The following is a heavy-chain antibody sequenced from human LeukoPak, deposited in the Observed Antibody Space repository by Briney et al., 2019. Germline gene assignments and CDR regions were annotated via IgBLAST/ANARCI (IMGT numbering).Heavy chain of an antibody. Sequence: SETLSLTCTVSGGSISSGGYYWSWIRQHPGKGLEWIGYIYYSGSTYYNPSLKSRVTISVDTSKNQFSLKLSSVTAADTAVYYCARGSHHDSSGYYSFDPWGQGTLVHVSS. D-gene: IGHD3-22*01. CDR2: IYYSGST. CDR3: ARGSHHDSSGYYSFDP. V-gene: IGHV4-31*03. CDR1: GGSISSGGYY. J-gene: IGHJ5*02.